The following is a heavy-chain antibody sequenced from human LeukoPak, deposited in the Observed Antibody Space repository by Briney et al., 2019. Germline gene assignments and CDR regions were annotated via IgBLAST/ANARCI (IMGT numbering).Heavy chain of an antibody. CDR3: ARDAEDIVVVVAATEGSYYYGMDV. V-gene: IGHV1-18*01. Sequence: ASVKVSCKASGYTFSSYGLSWVRQAPGQGLEWMGWISAYNGNTNYAQKLQGRVTMTTDTSTSTAYMELRSLRSDDTAVYYCARDAEDIVVVVAATEGSYYYGMDVWGQGTTVTVSS. J-gene: IGHJ6*02. CDR2: ISAYNGNT. CDR1: GYTFSSYG. D-gene: IGHD2-15*01.